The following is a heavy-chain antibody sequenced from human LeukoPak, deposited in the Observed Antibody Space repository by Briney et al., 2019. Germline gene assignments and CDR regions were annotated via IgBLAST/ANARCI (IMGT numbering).Heavy chain of an antibody. Sequence: GGSLRLSCAASGFTFSSYAMSWVRQAPGKGLEWVSAISGGGGTTYHADSVKGRFTISRDNSKNTLFLQMSSLRAEDTAVYYCARDISWYFDYWGQGMLVTVSS. CDR3: ARDISWYFDY. V-gene: IGHV3-23*01. CDR2: ISGGGGTT. J-gene: IGHJ4*02. D-gene: IGHD6-13*01. CDR1: GFTFSSYA.